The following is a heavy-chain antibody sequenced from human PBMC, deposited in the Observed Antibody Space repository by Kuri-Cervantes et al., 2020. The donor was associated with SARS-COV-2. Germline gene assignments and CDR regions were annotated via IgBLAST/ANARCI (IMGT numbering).Heavy chain of an antibody. CDR3: ARKIPYCSGGSCYSGWFDP. D-gene: IGHD2-15*01. CDR1: GGSLNRFY. Sequence: SETLSLTCTVSGGSLNRFYWSWIRQPPGKGLEWIGYIYYSGSTNYNPSLKSRVTISVDTSKNQFSLKLSSVTAADTAVYYCARKIPYCSGGSCYSGWFDPWGQGTLVTVSS. J-gene: IGHJ5*02. CDR2: IYYSGST. V-gene: IGHV4-59*01.